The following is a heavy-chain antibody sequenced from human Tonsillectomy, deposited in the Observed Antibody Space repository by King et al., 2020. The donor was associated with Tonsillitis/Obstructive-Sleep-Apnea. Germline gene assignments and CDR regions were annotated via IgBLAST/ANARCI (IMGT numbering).Heavy chain of an antibody. J-gene: IGHJ4*02. V-gene: IGHV3-74*01. Sequence: VQLVESGGGLVQPGGSLRLSCAASGFTFSSHWMHWVRQAPGKGLVWVSRIKGDGSETTYPGSVKGRLPISIDNAKNTLYVQINSLRAEDTAVYYCAKGGTYYSVPLDHWGQGTLVTVSS. CDR1: GFTFSSHW. CDR3: AKGGTYYSVPLDH. CDR2: IKGDGSET. D-gene: IGHD1-26*01.